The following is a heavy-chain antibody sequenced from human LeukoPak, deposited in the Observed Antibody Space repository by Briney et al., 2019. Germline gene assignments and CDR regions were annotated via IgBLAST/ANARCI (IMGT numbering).Heavy chain of an antibody. CDR2: MNPNSGNT. CDR1: GYTFTSYD. D-gene: IGHD4-23*01. Sequence: ASVKVSCKASGYTFTSYDINWVRQATGQGLEWMGWMNPNSGNTGYAQRFQGRVTMTRNASISTAYMELSSLRSEDTAVYYCARTGGPYYYYYYGMDVWGQGTTVTVSS. J-gene: IGHJ6*02. CDR3: ARTGGPYYYYYYGMDV. V-gene: IGHV1-8*01.